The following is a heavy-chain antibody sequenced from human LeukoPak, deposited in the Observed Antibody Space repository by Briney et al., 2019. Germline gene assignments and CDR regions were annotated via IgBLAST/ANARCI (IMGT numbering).Heavy chain of an antibody. CDR3: AKGGYSSGWYSDY. J-gene: IGHJ4*02. Sequence: ETLSLTCAVSGYSISSGYYWGWIRQPPGKGLEWVSLISGDGGSTYYADSVKGRFTISRDNSKNSLYLQMNSLRTEDTALYYCAKGGYSSGWYSDYWGQGTLVTVSS. CDR2: ISGDGGST. CDR1: GYSISSGYY. V-gene: IGHV3-43*02. D-gene: IGHD6-19*01.